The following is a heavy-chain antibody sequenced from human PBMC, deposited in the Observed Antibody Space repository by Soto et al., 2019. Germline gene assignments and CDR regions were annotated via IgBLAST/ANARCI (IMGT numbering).Heavy chain of an antibody. D-gene: IGHD2-15*01. Sequence: QVQLVQSGAEVKKPGASVKVSCKASGYIFTAYSMHWVRQAPGQVLEWMGVVNPSGGSTNNAQTLQCRITMTRHTSTSTVYMDLSSLTSENTAVYYCAREENCSDGICYSAYFQRWGQVTLVTVSS. J-gene: IGHJ1*01. CDR1: GYIFTAYS. CDR2: VNPSGGST. CDR3: AREENCSDGICYSAYFQR. V-gene: IGHV1-46*01.